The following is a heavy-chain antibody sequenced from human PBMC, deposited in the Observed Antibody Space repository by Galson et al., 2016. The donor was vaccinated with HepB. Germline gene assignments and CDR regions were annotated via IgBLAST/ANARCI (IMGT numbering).Heavy chain of an antibody. CDR1: GGSISSGGYY. Sequence: TLSLTCTVSGGSISSGGYYWSWIRQHPGKGLEWIGYIYYSRSTYYNLPLKSRVAISVDTSKNQFSLTLSSVTAADTAVYYCARARAGLYYGGAGFDYWGQGTLVTVSS. CDR3: ARARAGLYYGGAGFDY. D-gene: IGHD4-23*01. J-gene: IGHJ4*02. CDR2: IYYSRST. V-gene: IGHV4-31*03.